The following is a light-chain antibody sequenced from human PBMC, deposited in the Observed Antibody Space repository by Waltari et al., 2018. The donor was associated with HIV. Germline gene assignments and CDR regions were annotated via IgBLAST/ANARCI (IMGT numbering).Light chain of an antibody. J-gene: IGLJ2*01. CDR1: SLRSYY. CDR3: NSRDSSGDVV. CDR2: GKN. V-gene: IGLV3-19*01. Sequence: SSELTQDPAVSVALGKTVRITCQGDSLRSYYANWYQQKPGQAPVLVIYGKNNRPSGIPDRFSGSSSGNTASLTITGAQAEDEADYYCNSRDSSGDVVFGGGTKLTVL.